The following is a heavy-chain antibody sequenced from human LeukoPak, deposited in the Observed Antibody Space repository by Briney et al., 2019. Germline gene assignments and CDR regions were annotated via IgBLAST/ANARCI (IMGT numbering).Heavy chain of an antibody. V-gene: IGHV3-48*01. CDR1: GFTFSTYS. CDR3: ASRFDY. CDR2: ISSTSKTI. Sequence: SGGSLRLSCAASGFTFSTYSMNWVRQAPGKGLEWISYISSTSKTIYYTESVKGRFTISRDNAKNSLYLQMDSLRAEDTAVYYCASRFDYWGQGTLVTVSS. J-gene: IGHJ4*02.